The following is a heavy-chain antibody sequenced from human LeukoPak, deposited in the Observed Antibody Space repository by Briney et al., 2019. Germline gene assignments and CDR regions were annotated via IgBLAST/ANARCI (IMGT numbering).Heavy chain of an antibody. CDR1: GGSVSSGSYC. CDR2: IYCSGST. CDR3: ALLGYCSSTSCYDPYYFDY. D-gene: IGHD2-2*01. Sequence: SETLSITCTGSGGSVSSGSYCWSWIRQPPGKGLEWIGYIYCSGSTNYNPSLKSRVTISVDTSKNQFSLKLSSVTAADTAVYYCALLGYCSSTSCYDPYYFDYWGQGTLVTVSS. J-gene: IGHJ4*02. V-gene: IGHV4-61*01.